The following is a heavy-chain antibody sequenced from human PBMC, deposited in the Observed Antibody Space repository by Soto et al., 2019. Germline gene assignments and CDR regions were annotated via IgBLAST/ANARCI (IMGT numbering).Heavy chain of an antibody. V-gene: IGHV3-23*01. D-gene: IGHD6-19*01. CDR3: AKMSGVAVAGFFDY. J-gene: IGHJ4*02. CDR2: ISGSGGST. Sequence: GGSLRLSCAVSGFTFSSYAMSWVRQAPGKGLEWVSAISGSGGSTYYADSVKGRFTISRDNSKNTLYLQMNSLRAEDTAVYYCAKMSGVAVAGFFDYWGQGTLVIVSS. CDR1: GFTFSSYA.